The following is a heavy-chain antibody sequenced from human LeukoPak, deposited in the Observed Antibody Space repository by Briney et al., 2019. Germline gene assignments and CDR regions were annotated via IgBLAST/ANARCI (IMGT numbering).Heavy chain of an antibody. Sequence: PSETLSLTCTVSGGSISSYYWSWIRQPAGKGLEWIGRIYTSGSTNYNPSLKSRVTMSVDTSKNQFSLKLSSVTAADTAVYYCARDSASSGRVGGWFDPWGQRTLVTVSS. J-gene: IGHJ5*02. V-gene: IGHV4-4*07. CDR2: IYTSGST. D-gene: IGHD6-19*01. CDR1: GGSISSYY. CDR3: ARDSASSGRVGGWFDP.